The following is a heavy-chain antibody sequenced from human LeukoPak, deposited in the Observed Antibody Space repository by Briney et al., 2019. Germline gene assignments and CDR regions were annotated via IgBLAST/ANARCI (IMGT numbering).Heavy chain of an antibody. V-gene: IGHV3-48*03. CDR2: ISSSGSTK. CDR3: VREIWGTDAFDF. D-gene: IGHD3-16*01. J-gene: IGHJ3*01. Sequence: GGSLRLSCVASGFTFSSYEMNWVRQAPGKGLEWVSYISSSGSTKHYADSANGRFIISRDNAKNSLYLQMNSLRVEDTALYYCVREIWGTDAFDFWGQGTMVTVSS. CDR1: GFTFSSYE.